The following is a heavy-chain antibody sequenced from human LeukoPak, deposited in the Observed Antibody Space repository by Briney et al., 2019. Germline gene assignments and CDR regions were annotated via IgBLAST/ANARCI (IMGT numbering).Heavy chain of an antibody. V-gene: IGHV3-30*18. CDR3: AKVYGFWSGFDY. D-gene: IGHD3-3*01. Sequence: GGSLRLSCAASGFTFSSYGMHWVRQAPGKGLEWVAVISYDGSNKYYADSVKGRFTISRDNSKNTQYLQMNSLRAEDTAVYYCAKVYGFWSGFDYWGQGTLVTVSS. CDR1: GFTFSSYG. CDR2: ISYDGSNK. J-gene: IGHJ4*02.